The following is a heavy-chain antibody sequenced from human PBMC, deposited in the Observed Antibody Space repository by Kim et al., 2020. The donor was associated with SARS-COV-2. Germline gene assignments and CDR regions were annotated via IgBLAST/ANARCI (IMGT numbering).Heavy chain of an antibody. D-gene: IGHD5-12*01. CDR2: IYYSGST. J-gene: IGHJ4*02. Sequence: SETLSLTCTVSGGSISSSSYYWGWIRQPPGKGLEWIGSIYYSGSTYYNPSLKSRVTISVDTSKNQFSLKLSSVTAADTAVYYCASLRWLHPFRDFDYWGQGTLVTVSS. CDR3: ASLRWLHPFRDFDY. CDR1: GGSISSSSYY. V-gene: IGHV4-39*01.